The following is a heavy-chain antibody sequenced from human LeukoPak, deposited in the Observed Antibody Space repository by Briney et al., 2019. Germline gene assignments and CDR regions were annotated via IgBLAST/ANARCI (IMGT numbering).Heavy chain of an antibody. CDR1: GFTFSTYA. CDR2: LTGGGGGT. D-gene: IGHD3-10*01. Sequence: PGGSLRLSCAASGFTFSTYAMSWVRQAPGKGLEWVSGLTGGGGGTSYADSVKGRFTISRDNSKNTLYLQMSSLRAEDTAVYYCVKDGSGSYYTYYFDYWGQGTLVTVSS. J-gene: IGHJ4*02. CDR3: VKDGSGSYYTYYFDY. V-gene: IGHV3-23*01.